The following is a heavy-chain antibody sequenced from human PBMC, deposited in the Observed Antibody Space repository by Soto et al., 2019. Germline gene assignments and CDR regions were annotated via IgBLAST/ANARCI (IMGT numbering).Heavy chain of an antibody. CDR1: GYTFTSYG. Sequence: QVQLVQSGAEVKKPGASVKVSCKASGYTFTSYGISWVRQAPGQGLEWMGWISAYNGNTNYAQKLQGRVTMTTDTSKSTAYMELRSLRSDDTAVYYCARIVVVPAAIGYYYYGMDVWGQGTTVTVSS. CDR3: ARIVVVPAAIGYYYYGMDV. D-gene: IGHD2-2*01. V-gene: IGHV1-18*01. J-gene: IGHJ6*02. CDR2: ISAYNGNT.